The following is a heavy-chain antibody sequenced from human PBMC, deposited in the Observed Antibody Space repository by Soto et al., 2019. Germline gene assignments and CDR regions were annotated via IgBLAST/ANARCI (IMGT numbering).Heavy chain of an antibody. D-gene: IGHD6-13*01. Sequence: GGSLRLSCAASGFTFSNAWMNWVRQAPWKGLEWVGRIKSKTDGGTTDYAAPVKGRFTISRDDSKNTLYLQMNSLKTEDTAVYFCTRSGGDSSTWSDDTFDIWGQGTMVTVSS. CDR3: TRSGGDSSTWSDDTFDI. V-gene: IGHV3-15*07. CDR1: GFTFSNAW. J-gene: IGHJ3*02. CDR2: IKSKTDGGTT.